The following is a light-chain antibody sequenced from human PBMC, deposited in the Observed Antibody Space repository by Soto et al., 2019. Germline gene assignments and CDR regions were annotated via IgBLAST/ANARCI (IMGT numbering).Light chain of an antibody. CDR2: DAS. Sequence: IVLTQSPGTLSLSPGERATFSCRASQSVSSNYLAWYQQKPGQAPRLLIYDASNRATGIPDRFSGSGSGTDFTLTFSRLEPEDFAVYYCEYYGTSITFGGGTKVDIK. CDR3: EYYGTSIT. V-gene: IGKV3-20*01. J-gene: IGKJ4*01. CDR1: QSVSSNY.